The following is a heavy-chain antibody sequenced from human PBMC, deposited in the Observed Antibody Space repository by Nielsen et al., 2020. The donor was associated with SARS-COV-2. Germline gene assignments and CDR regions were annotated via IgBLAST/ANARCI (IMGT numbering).Heavy chain of an antibody. V-gene: IGHV4-61*01. CDR3: VRIDMATISVDY. Sequence: SETLSLTCIVSGGSVSSGSHYWSWFRQPPGKGLEWIGYIYYSGSTNYNPSLKSRVNISVDRSKTQFYLKLNSVTAADTAVYYCVRIDMATISVDYWGRGTLVTVSS. J-gene: IGHJ4*02. D-gene: IGHD5-24*01. CDR2: IYYSGST. CDR1: GGSVSSGSHY.